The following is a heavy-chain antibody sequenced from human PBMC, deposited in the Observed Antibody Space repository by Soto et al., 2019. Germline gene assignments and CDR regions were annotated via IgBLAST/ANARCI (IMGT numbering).Heavy chain of an antibody. D-gene: IGHD5-12*01. CDR1: GFTFSSYG. CDR2: ISYDGSNK. J-gene: IGHJ4*02. V-gene: IGHV3-30*18. CDR3: AKDLNLLALDY. Sequence: PGGSLRLSCAASGFTFSSYGMHWVRQAPGKGLEWVAVISYDGSNKYYADSVKGRFTISRDNSKNTLYLQMNSLGAEDTAVYYCAKDLNLLALDYWGQGTLVTVSS.